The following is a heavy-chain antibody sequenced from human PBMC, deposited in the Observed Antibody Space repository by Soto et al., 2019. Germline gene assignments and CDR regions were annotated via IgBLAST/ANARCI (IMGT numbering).Heavy chain of an antibody. Sequence: GGSLRLSCAACGFTFSDYYMSWIRQAPGKGLEWVSYISSSGSTIYYADSVKGRFTISRDNAKNSLYLQMNSLRAEDMAVYYCAREDDYNYSPHWGQGTLVTVSS. V-gene: IGHV3-11*01. CDR3: AREDDYNYSPH. D-gene: IGHD1-1*01. CDR1: GFTFSDYY. CDR2: ISSSGSTI. J-gene: IGHJ4*02.